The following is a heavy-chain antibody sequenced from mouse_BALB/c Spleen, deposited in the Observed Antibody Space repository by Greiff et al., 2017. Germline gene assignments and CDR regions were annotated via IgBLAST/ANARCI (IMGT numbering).Heavy chain of an antibody. CDR2: ISSGGSYT. D-gene: IGHD1-2*01. Sequence: EVMLVESGGGLVKPGGSLKLSCAASGFTFSSYAMSWVRQSPEKRLEWVAEISSGGSYTYYPDTVTGRFTISRDNAKNTLYLEMSSLRSEDTAMYYCARDEDYYGPFAYWGQGTLVTVSA. CDR3: ARDEDYYGPFAY. J-gene: IGHJ3*01. CDR1: GFTFSSYA. V-gene: IGHV5-9-4*01.